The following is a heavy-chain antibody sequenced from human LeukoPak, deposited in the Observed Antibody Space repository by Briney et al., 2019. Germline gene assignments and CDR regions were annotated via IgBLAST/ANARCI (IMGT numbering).Heavy chain of an antibody. CDR1: GYTFTSYY. CDR2: INPSGGST. Sequence: ASVKVSCKASGYTFTSYYMHWVRQAPGQGLEWMGIINPSGGSTSYAQKFQGRVTMTRDTSISTAYMELSRLRSDDTAVYYCARGVAASATSEGNNWFDPWGQGTLVTVSS. J-gene: IGHJ5*02. D-gene: IGHD6-19*01. CDR3: ARGVAASATSEGNNWFDP. V-gene: IGHV1-46*01.